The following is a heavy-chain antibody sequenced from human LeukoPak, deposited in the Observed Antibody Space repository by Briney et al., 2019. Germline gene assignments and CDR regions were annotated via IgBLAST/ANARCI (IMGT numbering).Heavy chain of an antibody. CDR2: IYYSGST. Sequence: SETLSLTCTVSGGSVSSGLYYWSWIRQPPGKGLEWVGYIYYSGSTYYNPSLKSRVTISVDTSKNQFSLKLSSVTAADTAVYYCARDRGATHAFDIWGQGTMVTVSS. J-gene: IGHJ3*02. CDR1: GGSVSSGLYY. CDR3: ARDRGATHAFDI. V-gene: IGHV4-30-4*02. D-gene: IGHD2-15*01.